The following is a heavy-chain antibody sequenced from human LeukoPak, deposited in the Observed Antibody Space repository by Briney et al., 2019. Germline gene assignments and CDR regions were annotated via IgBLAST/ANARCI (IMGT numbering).Heavy chain of an antibody. CDR1: GGSMTRNY. CDR2: IYYSGDT. CDR3: ARDDWIPGYCSGRSNCLDAFDI. V-gene: IGHV4-59*01. Sequence: PSETLSLTCTVSGGSMTRNYWNWIRQPPGKALEWIGYIYYSGDTMYNPSLKSRVTISVDTSKNQFSLRLNSVTAADTAVYYCARDDWIPGYCSGRSNCLDAFDIWGQGTMVTVS. J-gene: IGHJ3*02. D-gene: IGHD2-15*01.